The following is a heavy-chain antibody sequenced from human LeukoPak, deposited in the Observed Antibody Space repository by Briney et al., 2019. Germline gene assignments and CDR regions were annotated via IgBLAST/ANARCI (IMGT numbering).Heavy chain of an antibody. CDR3: ARDGWEGYYMDV. CDR1: GFTFSSYD. Sequence: GGSLRLSCAASGFTFSSYDMNWVRQAPGKGLEWVSSITSGSSYMYYADSVKGRFTISRDNAKNSLYLQMSSLRAEDTAVYYCARDGWEGYYMDVWGKGTTVTISS. D-gene: IGHD6-19*01. CDR2: ITSGSSYM. V-gene: IGHV3-21*06. J-gene: IGHJ6*03.